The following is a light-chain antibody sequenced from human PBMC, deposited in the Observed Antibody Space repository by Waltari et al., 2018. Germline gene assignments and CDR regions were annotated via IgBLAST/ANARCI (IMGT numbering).Light chain of an antibody. CDR3: SSYASSGTLV. J-gene: IGLJ1*01. V-gene: IGLV2-14*01. CDR2: EVN. Sequence: QSALTQPASVSGSPGQSITISCTGTSSDVGGYIFASWYQVHPGKVPKLIIYEVNRRPSGVSNRFSGSKSCNTASLTISGLQAADEADFYCSSYASSGTLVFGSGTKVTVL. CDR1: SSDVGGYIF.